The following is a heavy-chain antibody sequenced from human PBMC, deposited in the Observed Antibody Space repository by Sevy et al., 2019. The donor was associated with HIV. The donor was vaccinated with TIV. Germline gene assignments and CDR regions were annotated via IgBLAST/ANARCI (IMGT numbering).Heavy chain of an antibody. CDR3: AKDGGSYRRYYGMDV. D-gene: IGHD1-26*01. J-gene: IGHJ6*02. CDR2: ISYDGSNK. Sequence: GVSLRLSCAASGFTFSSYGMHWVRQAPGKVLELVAVISYDGSNKYYADSVKVRFTISRDNSKNTLYLQMNSLRGEDTTVYYCAKDGGSYRRYYGMDVWGQGTTVTVSS. V-gene: IGHV3-30*18. CDR1: GFTFSSYG.